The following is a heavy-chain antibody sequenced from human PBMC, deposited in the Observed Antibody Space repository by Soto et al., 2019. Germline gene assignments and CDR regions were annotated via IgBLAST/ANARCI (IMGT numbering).Heavy chain of an antibody. CDR1: GVSITTTGYS. CDR2: IYPSGTI. D-gene: IGHD4-17*01. J-gene: IGHJ4*02. CDR3: ATYNDYEKYYLDF. V-gene: IGHV4-30-2*01. Sequence: PSETLSLTCAVSGVSITTTGYSWSWIRQPPGKGLEWIGYIYPSGTIFYNPSLNSRVTISIDTSNNQFSLRLSSVSAADTAVYFCATYNDYEKYYLDFWGRGALVTVSS.